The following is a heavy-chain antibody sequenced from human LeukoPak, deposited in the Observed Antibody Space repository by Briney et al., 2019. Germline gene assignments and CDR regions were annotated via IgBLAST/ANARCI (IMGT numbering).Heavy chain of an antibody. D-gene: IGHD3-3*01. V-gene: IGHV4-59*01. J-gene: IGHJ4*02. CDR3: ARDQGYDNNFDY. CDR1: GGSISSYY. CDR2: IYYSGST. Sequence: SETLSLTCTVSGGSISSYYWSWIRQPPGKGLEWIGYIYYSGSTNYNPSLKSRVTISVDTSKNQFSLKLSPVTAADTAVYYCARDQGYDNNFDYWGQGTLVTVSS.